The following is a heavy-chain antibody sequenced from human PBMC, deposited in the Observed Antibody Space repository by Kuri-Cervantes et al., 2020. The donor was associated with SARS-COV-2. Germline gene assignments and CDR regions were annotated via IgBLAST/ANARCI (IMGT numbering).Heavy chain of an antibody. V-gene: IGHV3-30*18. CDR1: GFTFSNAW. Sequence: GESLKISCAASGFTFSNAWMSWVRQAPGKGLEWVAVISYDGSNKYYADSVKGRFTISRDNSKNTLYLQMNSLRAEDTAVYYCAKNGEMATIDEYYFDYWGQGTLVTVSS. CDR2: ISYDGSNK. CDR3: AKNGEMATIDEYYFDY. D-gene: IGHD5-24*01. J-gene: IGHJ4*02.